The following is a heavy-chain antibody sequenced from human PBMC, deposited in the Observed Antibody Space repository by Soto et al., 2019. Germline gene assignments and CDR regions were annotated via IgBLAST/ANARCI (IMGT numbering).Heavy chain of an antibody. Sequence: SVKVSCKASGGTFSSYAISWVRQAPGQGLEWIGGIIPIFGTANYAQKYQGRVTITADESTSTAYMELSSLRSEYTAVYYCARIDTTYYGMDVWGQGTTVTVSS. CDR3: ARIDTTYYGMDV. CDR1: GGTFSSYA. CDR2: IIPIFGTA. V-gene: IGHV1-69*13. J-gene: IGHJ6*02.